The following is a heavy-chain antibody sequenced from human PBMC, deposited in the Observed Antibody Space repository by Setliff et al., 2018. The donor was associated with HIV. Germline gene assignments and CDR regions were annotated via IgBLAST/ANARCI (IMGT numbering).Heavy chain of an antibody. CDR3: ARPYDSLYG. CDR2: IYYRGAT. CDR1: GGSISNSDFY. Sequence: PSETLSRPCTVSGGSISNSDFYWGWIRQSPGKGLEWLGSIYYRGATYYNPTLQSGVTISADTSKNQFYLKLTSVTAADTAIYYCARPYDSLYGWGQGVLVTVSS. V-gene: IGHV4-39*01. J-gene: IGHJ4*02. D-gene: IGHD3-22*01.